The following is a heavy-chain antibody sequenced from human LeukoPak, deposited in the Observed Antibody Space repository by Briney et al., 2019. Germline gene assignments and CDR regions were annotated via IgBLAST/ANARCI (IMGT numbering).Heavy chain of an antibody. V-gene: IGHV3-73*01. Sequence: GGSLRLSCAASGFTFSGSTMHWVRQASGKGLEWVGRIRSKANSYATAYAASVKGRFTISRDDSENTAWLQMNSLKTEDTAVYYCTRQRIAAAADFDYWGQGALVTVSS. CDR1: GFTFSGST. D-gene: IGHD6-13*01. CDR2: IRSKANSYAT. CDR3: TRQRIAAAADFDY. J-gene: IGHJ4*02.